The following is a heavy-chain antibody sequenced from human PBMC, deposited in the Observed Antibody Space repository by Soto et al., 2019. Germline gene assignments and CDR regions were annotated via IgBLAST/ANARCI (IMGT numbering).Heavy chain of an antibody. D-gene: IGHD3-22*01. CDR3: ARVAYYYDSSGYYILDY. J-gene: IGHJ4*02. Sequence: EVQLVESGGGLVQPGGSLRISCAASGFTFSSYSMNWVRQAPGKGLEWVSYISSSSSTIYYADSVKGRFTISRDNAKNSLYLQMNSLRDEDTAVYYCARVAYYYDSSGYYILDYWGQGTLVTVSS. V-gene: IGHV3-48*02. CDR2: ISSSSSTI. CDR1: GFTFSSYS.